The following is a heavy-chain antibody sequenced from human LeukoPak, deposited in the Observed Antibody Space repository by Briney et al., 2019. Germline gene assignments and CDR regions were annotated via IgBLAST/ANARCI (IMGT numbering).Heavy chain of an antibody. CDR1: GLTVSSNY. CDR2: IYSGGST. V-gene: IGHV3-53*01. Sequence: GGSLRLSCAASGLTVSSNYMSWVRQAPGKGLEWVSVIYSGGSTYYADSVKGRFTISRDNSKNTLYLQMNSLRAEDTAVYYCARQDDSSSWSRENAFDIWGQGTMVTVSS. D-gene: IGHD6-13*01. J-gene: IGHJ3*02. CDR3: ARQDDSSSWSRENAFDI.